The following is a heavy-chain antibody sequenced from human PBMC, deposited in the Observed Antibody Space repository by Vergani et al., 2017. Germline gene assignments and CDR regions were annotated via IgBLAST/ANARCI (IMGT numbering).Heavy chain of an antibody. Sequence: EVQLVESGGGLVKPGGSLRLSCAASGFTFINAWMTWVRQAPGKGLEWVGRIESKTDGGTKYYAAPVKGKFTISRDDSKNTLYLQMNSLRVEDTCVYYCARARCIETCYMSNWLDSWGQGTLVTVSS. D-gene: IGHD3-9*01. CDR1: GFTFINAW. CDR2: IESKTDGGTK. V-gene: IGHV3-15*04. J-gene: IGHJ5*01. CDR3: ARARCIETCYMSNWLDS.